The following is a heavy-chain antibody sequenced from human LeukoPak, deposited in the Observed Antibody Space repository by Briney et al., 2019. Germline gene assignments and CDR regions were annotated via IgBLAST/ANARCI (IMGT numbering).Heavy chain of an antibody. CDR2: INPNSDGT. J-gene: IGHJ4*02. V-gene: IGHV1-2*02. Sequence: ASVKVSCKASGYTLTGYYMHWARQAPGQGLEWMGWINPNSDGTSFAQKFQGRVTMTRDTSISTAYMELSSLRSDDTAVYYCARVGFCSGGICPYYFDYWGQGTLVTVSS. CDR3: ARVGFCSGGICPYYFDY. D-gene: IGHD2-15*01. CDR1: GYTLTGYY.